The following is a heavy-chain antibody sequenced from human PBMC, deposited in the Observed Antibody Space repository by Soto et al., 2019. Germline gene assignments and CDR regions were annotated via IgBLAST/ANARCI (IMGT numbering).Heavy chain of an antibody. V-gene: IGHV5-51*01. CDR1: GYSFTSYW. CDR3: ARRERYGMDG. CDR2: IYPGDSDT. Sequence: EYLKIWFRGSGYSFTSYWIGWVRQMPGKGLEWMGIIYPGDSDTRYSPSFQGQVTISADKSISTAYLQWSSLKASDTAMYYCARRERYGMDGWGQGTTVTVSS. J-gene: IGHJ6*02.